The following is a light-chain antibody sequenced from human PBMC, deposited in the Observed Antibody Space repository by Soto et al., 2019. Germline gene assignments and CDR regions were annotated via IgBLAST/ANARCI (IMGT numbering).Light chain of an antibody. CDR1: QSVSSN. J-gene: IGKJ1*01. CDR3: QQYKNWAT. V-gene: IGKV3-15*01. Sequence: EIVMTQSPATLSVSPGERATLSCRASQSVSSNLAWYQLKPGQAPRLLIYGASTRATGIPSRLSGSGSGTEFTLTISSPQSEDFAVYYCQQYKNWATFGQGTKVEIK. CDR2: GAS.